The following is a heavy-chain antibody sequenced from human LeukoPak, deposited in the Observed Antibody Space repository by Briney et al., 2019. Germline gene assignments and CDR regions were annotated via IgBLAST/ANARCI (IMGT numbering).Heavy chain of an antibody. CDR3: AKDLSDDILANIVQYYYYYYMDV. CDR2: ISSSGSSI. Sequence: PGGSLRLSCAASGFIFSDYYMSWIRQAPGKGLEWVSYISSSGSSIYYADSVKGRFTISRDNSKNTLYLQMNSLRAEDTAVYYCAKDLSDDILANIVQYYYYYYMDVWGKGTTVTVSS. D-gene: IGHD3-9*01. V-gene: IGHV3-11*01. CDR1: GFIFSDYY. J-gene: IGHJ6*03.